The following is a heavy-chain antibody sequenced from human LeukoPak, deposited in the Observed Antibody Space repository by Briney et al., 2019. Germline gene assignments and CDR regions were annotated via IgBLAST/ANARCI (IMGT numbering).Heavy chain of an antibody. V-gene: IGHV3-33*01. J-gene: IGHJ4*02. CDR3: ARDLGSTNYYFDP. CDR2: IWYDGSNK. CDR1: GFDLSNYG. D-gene: IGHD3-10*01. Sequence: GGSLRLSCAASGFDLSNYGFPWVRQAPGKGLEWVAVIWYDGSNKYYADSVKGRFTISRDNSKNTLYLQMNSLRIEDTAVYYCARDLGSTNYYFDPWGQGTPVIVSS.